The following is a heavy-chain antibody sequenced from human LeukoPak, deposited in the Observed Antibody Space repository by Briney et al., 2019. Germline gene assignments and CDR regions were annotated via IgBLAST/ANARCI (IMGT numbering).Heavy chain of an antibody. Sequence: GGSLRLSCSASGFTFTTYTMHWVRQAPGKGLEYVSSITSGGSKFYADSVKGRFTISRENSKNTLYLQMSSLRAEDTSVYYCVRVASYYYDSSGYNKGGYDHWGQGTLVTVSS. CDR1: GFTFTTYT. CDR2: ITSGGSK. CDR3: VRVASYYYDSSGYNKGGYDH. J-gene: IGHJ4*02. D-gene: IGHD3-22*01. V-gene: IGHV3-64D*09.